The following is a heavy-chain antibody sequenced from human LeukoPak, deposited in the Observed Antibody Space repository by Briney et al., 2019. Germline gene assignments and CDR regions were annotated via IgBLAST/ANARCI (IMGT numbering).Heavy chain of an antibody. CDR1: GFTFDDYA. V-gene: IGHV3-9*01. D-gene: IGHD3-22*01. CDR3: AKDSSSGSSGYY. CDR2: ISWNSGSK. Sequence: PGRSLRLSCAASGFTFDDYAMHWVRQAPGKGLEWVSGISWNSGSKGYADSVKGRFTISRDNAKNSLYLQMNSLRAEDTALYYCAKDSSSGSSGYYLGQGTLVTVSS. J-gene: IGHJ4*02.